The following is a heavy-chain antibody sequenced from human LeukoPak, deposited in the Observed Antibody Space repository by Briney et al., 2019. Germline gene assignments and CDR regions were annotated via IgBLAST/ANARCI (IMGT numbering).Heavy chain of an antibody. CDR2: ISYDGSNK. CDR3: AKDRGHIVVVPAALDY. J-gene: IGHJ4*02. CDR1: GFTFSSYG. V-gene: IGHV3-30*18. Sequence: GGSLRLSCAASGFTFSSYGMHWVRQAPGKGLEWVAVISYDGSNKYYADSVKGRFTISRDNSKNTLYLQMNSLRAEDTAVYYCAKDRGHIVVVPAALDYWGQGTLVTVSS. D-gene: IGHD2-2*01.